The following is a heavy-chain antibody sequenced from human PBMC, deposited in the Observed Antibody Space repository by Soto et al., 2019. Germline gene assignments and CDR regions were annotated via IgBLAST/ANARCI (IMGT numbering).Heavy chain of an antibody. D-gene: IGHD5-12*01. V-gene: IGHV1-69*01. CDR1: GGTFRSYA. CDR2: IIPIFGTA. CDR3: ASRRNSGYDFRGDY. J-gene: IGHJ4*02. Sequence: QVQLVQSGAEVKKPGSSVKVSCKASGGTFRSYAISWVRQAPGQGLEWMGGIIPIFGTANYALKFQGRVTITADESTSTAYMELSSRRSEDKAVYYCASRRNSGYDFRGDYWGQGTLVTVSS.